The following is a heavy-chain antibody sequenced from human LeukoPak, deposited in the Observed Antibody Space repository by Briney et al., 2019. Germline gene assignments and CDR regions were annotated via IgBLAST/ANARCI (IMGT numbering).Heavy chain of an antibody. CDR3: ARDVYCSSTTCSYYFDY. J-gene: IGHJ4*02. Sequence: SETLSLTCTVSGGSISSYYWSWIRQPPGKGLEWIGYIYYSGSTNYNPSLKSRVTISVDTSKNQFSLKLSSVTAADTAVYYCARDVYCSSTTCSYYFDYWGQGTLVTVSS. V-gene: IGHV4-59*01. CDR2: IYYSGST. CDR1: GGSISSYY. D-gene: IGHD2-2*01.